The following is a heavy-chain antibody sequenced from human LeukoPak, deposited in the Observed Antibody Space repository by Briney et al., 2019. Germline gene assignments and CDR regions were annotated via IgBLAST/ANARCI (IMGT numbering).Heavy chain of an antibody. CDR1: GGTFSSYA. J-gene: IGHJ4*02. CDR2: IIPIFGIA. D-gene: IGHD3-10*01. Sequence: SVKVSCKASGGTFSSYAISWVRQAPGQGLEWMGRIIPIFGIANYAQKSQGRVTITADKSTSTAYMELSSLRSEGTAVYYCARLWFGESTFDYWGQGTLVTVSS. CDR3: ARLWFGESTFDY. V-gene: IGHV1-69*04.